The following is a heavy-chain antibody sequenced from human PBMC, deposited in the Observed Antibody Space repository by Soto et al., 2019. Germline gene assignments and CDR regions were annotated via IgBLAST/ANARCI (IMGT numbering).Heavy chain of an antibody. CDR2: IYYSGST. CDR1: GGSISSSSYY. D-gene: IGHD3-3*01. V-gene: IGHV4-39*01. J-gene: IGHJ5*02. Sequence: PSETLSLTCTVSGGSISSSSYYWGWIRQPPGKGLEWIGSIYYSGSTYYNPSLKSRVTISVDTSKNQFSLKLSSVTAADTAVYYCARLGSYDFWTGYSWFDPWGQGTLVTVSS. CDR3: ARLGSYDFWTGYSWFDP.